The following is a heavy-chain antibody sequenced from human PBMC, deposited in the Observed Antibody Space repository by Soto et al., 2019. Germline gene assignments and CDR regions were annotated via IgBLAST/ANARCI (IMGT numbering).Heavy chain of an antibody. CDR1: GYSFTEYK. CDR3: ATWVDYGDFEGFDF. Sequence: GASVKVSWKTSGYSFTEYKLHWVRQAPGQGLEWMGWVDPNGGGSNSAQKFQGSVTMTWDTSITTAYLDLTRLTTNDTATYFCATWVDYGDFEGFDFWG. V-gene: IGHV1-2*04. D-gene: IGHD4-17*01. J-gene: IGHJ4*01. CDR2: VDPNGGGS.